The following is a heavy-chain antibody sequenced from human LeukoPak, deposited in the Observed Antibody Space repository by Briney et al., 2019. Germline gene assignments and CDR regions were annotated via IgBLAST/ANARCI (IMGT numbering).Heavy chain of an antibody. D-gene: IGHD6-25*01. CDR3: ATKTAAEEVYFDY. Sequence: GGSLRLSCAASGFTFSSYGMSWVRQAPGKGLEWVSAISGSGGSTYYADSVKGRFTISRDNSKNTLYLQMNSLRADDTAIYYCATKTAAEEVYFDYWGQGTLVTVSS. J-gene: IGHJ4*02. CDR2: ISGSGGST. V-gene: IGHV3-23*01. CDR1: GFTFSSYG.